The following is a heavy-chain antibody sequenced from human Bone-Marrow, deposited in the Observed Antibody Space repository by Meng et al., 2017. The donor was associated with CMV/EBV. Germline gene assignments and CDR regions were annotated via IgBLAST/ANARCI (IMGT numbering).Heavy chain of an antibody. CDR2: IGTAGDT. CDR1: GFTFSSYA. CDR3: ARGAPGFKKGWQLVVEYYYGMDV. V-gene: IGHV3-13*01. D-gene: IGHD6-6*01. Sequence: GESLKISCAASGFTFSSYAMSWVRQAPGKRLEWVSAIGTAGDTYYPGSVKGRFTISRENAKNSLYLQMTSLRAGDTAVYYCARGAPGFKKGWQLVVEYYYGMDVWGQGTTVTVSS. J-gene: IGHJ6*02.